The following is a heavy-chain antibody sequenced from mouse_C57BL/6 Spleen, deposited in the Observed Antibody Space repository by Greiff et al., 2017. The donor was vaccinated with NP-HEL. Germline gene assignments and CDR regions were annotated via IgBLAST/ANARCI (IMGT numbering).Heavy chain of an antibody. J-gene: IGHJ3*01. CDR1: GYTFTSYW. Sequence: QVQLKQPGAELVKPGASVKLSCKASGYTFTSYWMQWVKQRPGQGLEWIGEIDPSDSYTNYNQKFKGKATLTVDTSSSTAYMQLSSLTSEDSAVYYCAANYYGSSYGAYWGQGTLVTVSA. V-gene: IGHV1-50*01. CDR2: IDPSDSYT. D-gene: IGHD1-1*01. CDR3: AANYYGSSYGAY.